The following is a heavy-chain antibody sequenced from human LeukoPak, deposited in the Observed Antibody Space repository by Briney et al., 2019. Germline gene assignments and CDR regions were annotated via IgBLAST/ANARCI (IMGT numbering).Heavy chain of an antibody. CDR1: GGSISSGGYY. J-gene: IGHJ4*02. V-gene: IGHV4-31*03. CDR2: IYYTGST. CDR3: ARLYDYVWGSYRYGTRDY. D-gene: IGHD3-16*02. Sequence: SETLSLTCTVSGGSISSGGYYWTWIRQHPGKGLEWIGYIYYTGSTFFNPSLKSRVTISVDTSKNQFSLKLSSATAADTAVYYCARLYDYVWGSYRYGTRDYWGQGTLVTVSS.